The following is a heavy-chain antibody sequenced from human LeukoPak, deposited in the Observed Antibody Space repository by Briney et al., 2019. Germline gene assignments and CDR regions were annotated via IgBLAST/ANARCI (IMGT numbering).Heavy chain of an antibody. D-gene: IGHD3-10*01. CDR3: ARRGGSGSRYYMDV. V-gene: IGHV3-48*01. Sequence: GGSLRLSCVASGFTFSSYTMNWVRQAPGKGLEWVSYISSSSSTIYYADSVKGRFTISRDNAKNSLYLQMNSLRAEDTAVYYCARRGGSGSRYYMDVWGKGTTVTVSS. J-gene: IGHJ6*03. CDR2: ISSSSSTI. CDR1: GFTFSSYT.